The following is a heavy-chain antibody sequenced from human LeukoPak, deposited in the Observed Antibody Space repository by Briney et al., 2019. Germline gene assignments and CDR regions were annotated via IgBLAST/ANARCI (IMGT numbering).Heavy chain of an antibody. Sequence: PGGSLRLSCAASGFIFSSYSMNWVRQAPGKWLEWVSSISSSSSYIYYADSVKGRFTISRDNAKNSLYLQMNSLRAEDTAVYSCARASVEYFDYWGQGTLVTVSS. CDR1: GFIFSSYS. CDR3: ARASVEYFDY. CDR2: ISSSSSYI. J-gene: IGHJ4*02. V-gene: IGHV3-21*01.